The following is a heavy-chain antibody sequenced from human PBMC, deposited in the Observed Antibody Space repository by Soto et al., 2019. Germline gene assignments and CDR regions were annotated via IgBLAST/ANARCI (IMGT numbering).Heavy chain of an antibody. V-gene: IGHV4-39*01. J-gene: IGHJ6*02. CDR1: GGSISSSSYY. CDR2: IYYSGST. CDR3: ATPSSSWYRARNYYYYYGMDV. Sequence: QLQLQESGPGLVKPSETLSLTCTVSGGSISSSSYYWGWIRQPPGKGLEWIGSIYYSGSTYYNPSLKSRVTISVDTSKNQFSLKLSSVTAADTAVYYCATPSSSWYRARNYYYYYGMDVWGQGTTVTVSS. D-gene: IGHD6-13*01.